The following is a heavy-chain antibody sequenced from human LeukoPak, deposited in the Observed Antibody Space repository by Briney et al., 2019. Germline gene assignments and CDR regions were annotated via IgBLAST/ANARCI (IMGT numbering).Heavy chain of an antibody. CDR1: GYTFTGYY. Sequence: ASVKVSCKASGYTFTGYYMHWVRQAPGQGLEWMGWISPNSGGTNYAQKFQGRVTMTRDTSISTAYMELSRLRSDDTAVYYCARETPPSYYYYYGMDVWGQGTTVTVSS. V-gene: IGHV1-2*02. CDR2: ISPNSGGT. J-gene: IGHJ6*02. D-gene: IGHD2-15*01. CDR3: ARETPPSYYYYYGMDV.